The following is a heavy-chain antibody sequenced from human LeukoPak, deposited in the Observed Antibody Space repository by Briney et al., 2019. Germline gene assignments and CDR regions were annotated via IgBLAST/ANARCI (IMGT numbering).Heavy chain of an antibody. CDR2: IIPIFGTA. J-gene: IGHJ4*02. D-gene: IGHD4-11*01. CDR1: EGTFSSYA. CDR3: ATLDDYSNYGDY. Sequence: ASVKVSCKASEGTFSSYAISWVRKAPGQGLEWMGGIIPIFGTANYAQKFQGRVTITADESTSTAYMELSSLRSEDTAVYYCATLDDYSNYGDYWGQGTLVTVSS. V-gene: IGHV1-69*13.